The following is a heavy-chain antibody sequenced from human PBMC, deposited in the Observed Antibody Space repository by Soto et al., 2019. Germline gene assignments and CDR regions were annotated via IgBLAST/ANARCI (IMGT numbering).Heavy chain of an antibody. V-gene: IGHV4-61*01. D-gene: IGHD2-15*01. CDR1: GGPVSSSSYY. Sequence: QVQLQESGPGLVKPSETLSLTCSVSGGPVSSSSYYWHWIRQPPGKGLEWIGYVYYSGSTNYNPSFRSRVPTSLDPYNTRISLKLGSVTAADPAIYSCVRDSGGPFDYWGQGSLVTVS. CDR3: VRDSGGPFDY. J-gene: IGHJ4*02. CDR2: VYYSGST.